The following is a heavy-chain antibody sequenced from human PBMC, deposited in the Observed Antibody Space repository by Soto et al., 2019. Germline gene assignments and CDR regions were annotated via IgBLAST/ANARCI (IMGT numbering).Heavy chain of an antibody. CDR1: GGPVRNGTSY. D-gene: IGHD4-4*01. CDR3: AGGRKPVYSITTSLVDYYYFVMAC. J-gene: IGHJ6*02. V-gene: IGHV4-61*01. CDR2: VYYTGST. Sequence: SETLSLTCTVSGGPVRNGTSYWSWIRQSPGKGLEWIGYVYYTGSTNYNPSLKSRVTISVDTSKNQFSLKLSTVTAADTAVYYCAGGRKPVYSITTSLVDYYYFVMACWGQGTTVTVSS.